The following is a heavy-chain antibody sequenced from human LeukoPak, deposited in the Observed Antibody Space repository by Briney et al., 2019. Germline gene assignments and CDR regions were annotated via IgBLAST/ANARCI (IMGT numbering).Heavy chain of an antibody. CDR3: MREGDWAY. J-gene: IGHJ4*02. Sequence: PRGSLRLSCAVSGVTVSSNYMSWVRQAPGKGLEWVAVLYSGGSSYYAEVVKGRFSVSRDNSKNTMYLQMNSLRIGDTAVYYCMREGDWAYWGQGTLVTVSS. CDR1: GVTVSSNY. D-gene: IGHD3-9*01. V-gene: IGHV3-53*01. CDR2: LYSGGSS.